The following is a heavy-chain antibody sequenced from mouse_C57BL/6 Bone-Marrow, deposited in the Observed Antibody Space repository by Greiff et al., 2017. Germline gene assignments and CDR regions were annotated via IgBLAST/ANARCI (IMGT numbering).Heavy chain of an antibody. V-gene: IGHV1-64*01. CDR2: IHPNSGST. Sequence: QVQLQQPGAELVKPGASVKLSCKASGYTFTSYWRHWVKQRPGQGLEWIGMIHPNSGSTNYNEKFKSKATLTVDKSTSTAYMQLSSLTSEDAAVYYCARSRGWPFFDYWGQGTTLTVSS. CDR1: GYTFTSYW. CDR3: ARSRGWPFFDY. D-gene: IGHD2-3*01. J-gene: IGHJ2*01.